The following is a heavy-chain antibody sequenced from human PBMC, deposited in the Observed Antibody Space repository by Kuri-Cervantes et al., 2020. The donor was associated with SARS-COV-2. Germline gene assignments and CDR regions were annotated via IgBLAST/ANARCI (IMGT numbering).Heavy chain of an antibody. CDR2: ISSSSSTI. CDR3: AMENIVATIGQGDFDY. J-gene: IGHJ4*02. D-gene: IGHD5-12*01. Sequence: LSLTCAASGFTFSSYSMNWVRQAPGKGLEWVSYISSSSSTIYYADSVKGRFTISRDNAKNSLYLQMNSLRDEDTAVYYCAMENIVATIGQGDFDYWGQGTLVTVSS. V-gene: IGHV3-48*02. CDR1: GFTFSSYS.